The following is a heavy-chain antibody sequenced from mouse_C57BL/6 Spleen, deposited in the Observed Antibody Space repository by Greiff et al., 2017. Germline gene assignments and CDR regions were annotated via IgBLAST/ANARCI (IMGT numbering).Heavy chain of an antibody. CDR3: ARNKDYYGSSYDAMDY. Sequence: EVQVVESGGGLVKPGGSLKLSCAASGFTFSDYGMHWVRQAPEKGLEWVAYISSGSSTTYYAATVQGRFTISRDNAKNNLFMQLTSLRSEDTAMYYGARNKDYYGSSYDAMDYWGQGTSVTVSS. CDR2: ISSGSSTT. J-gene: IGHJ4*01. D-gene: IGHD1-1*01. V-gene: IGHV5-17*01. CDR1: GFTFSDYG.